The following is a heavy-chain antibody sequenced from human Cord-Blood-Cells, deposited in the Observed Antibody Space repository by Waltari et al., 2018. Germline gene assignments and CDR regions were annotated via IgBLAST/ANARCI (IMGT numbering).Heavy chain of an antibody. CDR2: ISSSSSYI. Sequence: EVQLVESGGGLVKPGGSLRLSCAASGFTFSSYSMNWVRQAPGKGLEWVSSISSSSSYIYYADSVKGRFTISRDNAKNSLYLQMNNLRAEDTAVYYCAREGSMVAFDIWGQGTMVTVSS. V-gene: IGHV3-21*01. CDR1: GFTFSSYS. D-gene: IGHD2-8*01. J-gene: IGHJ3*02. CDR3: AREGSMVAFDI.